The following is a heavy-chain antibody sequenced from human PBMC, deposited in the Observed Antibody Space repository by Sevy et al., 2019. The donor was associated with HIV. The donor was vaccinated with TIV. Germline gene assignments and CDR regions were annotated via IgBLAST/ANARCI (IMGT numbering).Heavy chain of an antibody. J-gene: IGHJ2*01. CDR1: VGSVTRGQFY. CDR2: VHNTGSA. CDR3: ARHVGDYVFRYFDL. Sequence: SETLSLTCTVSVGSVTRGQFYWSWIRQPAGKGLEWIGRVHNTGSATYNPSLRNRVGMSIDTSKNQFSLVLSSVTAADTAVYYCARHVGDYVFRYFDLWGRGTLVTVSS. V-gene: IGHV4-61*02. D-gene: IGHD4-17*01.